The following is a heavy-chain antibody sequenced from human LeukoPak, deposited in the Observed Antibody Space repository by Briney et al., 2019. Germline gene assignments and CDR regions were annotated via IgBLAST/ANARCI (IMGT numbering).Heavy chain of an antibody. Sequence: GGSLRLSCAASGFTFSGYAMSWVRQAPGKGLEWVPAIIGSGDTTYYAASVKGRLTISRDNSKNTLYLQMNSLRAEDTAVYYCAKVTGGDMITYGGLDYWGQGTLVTVSS. CDR2: IIGSGDTT. CDR1: GFTFSGYA. D-gene: IGHD3-16*01. CDR3: AKVTGGDMITYGGLDY. J-gene: IGHJ4*02. V-gene: IGHV3-23*01.